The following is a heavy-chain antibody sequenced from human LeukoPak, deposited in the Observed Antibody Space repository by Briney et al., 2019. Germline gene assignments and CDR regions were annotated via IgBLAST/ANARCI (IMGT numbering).Heavy chain of an antibody. CDR3: ARDSPHYCSSTSCYLINNWFDP. Sequence: SQTLSLTCTVSGGSISSGSYYWSWIRQPAGKGLEWIGRIYTSGSTNYNPSLKSRVTISVDTSKNQFSLKLSSVTAADTAVYYCARDSPHYCSSTSCYLINNWFDPWGQGTLVTVSS. V-gene: IGHV4-61*02. D-gene: IGHD2-2*01. CDR1: GGSISSGSYY. J-gene: IGHJ5*02. CDR2: IYTSGST.